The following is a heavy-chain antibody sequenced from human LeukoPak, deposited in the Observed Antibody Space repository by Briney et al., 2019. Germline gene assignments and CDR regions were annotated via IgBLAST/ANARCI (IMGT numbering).Heavy chain of an antibody. D-gene: IGHD3-10*01. CDR3: ARALSGRNHWFDP. CDR2: IYYSGST. V-gene: IGHV4-61*03. J-gene: IGHJ5*02. CDR1: GGSVSSGTYY. Sequence: PSETLSLTCTVSGGSVSSGTYYWSWIRQPPGKGLEWIGYIYYSGSTNYNPSLKSRVTISRDTSKNHFSLNLGSVTAADTAVYYCARALSGRNHWFDPWGQGTLVTVSS.